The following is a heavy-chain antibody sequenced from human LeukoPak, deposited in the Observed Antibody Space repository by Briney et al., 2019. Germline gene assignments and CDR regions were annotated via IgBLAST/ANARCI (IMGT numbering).Heavy chain of an antibody. Sequence: GGSLRLSCAASGFTFSSYAMSWVRQAPGKGLEWVSAISGSGGSTYYADSVEGRFTISRDNSKNTLYLQMNSLRAEDTAVYYCALVGATKAANYYYGMDVWGQGTTVTVSS. CDR2: ISGSGGST. V-gene: IGHV3-23*01. CDR3: ALVGATKAANYYYGMDV. CDR1: GFTFSSYA. J-gene: IGHJ6*02. D-gene: IGHD1-26*01.